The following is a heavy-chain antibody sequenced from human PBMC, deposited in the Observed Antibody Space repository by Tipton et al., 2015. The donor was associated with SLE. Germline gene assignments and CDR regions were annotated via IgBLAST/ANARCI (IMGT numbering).Heavy chain of an antibody. D-gene: IGHD3-10*02. CDR2: ISTKNGDT. CDR1: GYTFTNFD. V-gene: IGHV1-18*01. CDR3: ARECSGTGCLDY. J-gene: IGHJ4*02. Sequence: QLVQSGAEVMKPGASVKVSRKASGYTFTNFDISWVRQAPGQGLEWMGWISTKNGDTKYAERFQGRASMTTDTSTSTSYMALRSPRSDDTAMYYCARECSGTGCLDYWGQGTLVTVSS.